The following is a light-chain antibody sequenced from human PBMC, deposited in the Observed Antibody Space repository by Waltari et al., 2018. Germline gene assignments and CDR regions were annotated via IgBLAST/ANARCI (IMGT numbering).Light chain of an antibody. V-gene: IGKV3-15*01. J-gene: IGKJ4*01. CDR3: QQFHTWPLT. Sequence: EIVMTQSPETLSVSPGQSVTLSCRASQNIDASLAWHQQRPGQAPRVLISGASYRVTGIPDRFSGGGSGTEFTLTISSLQSEDVAIYYCQQFHTWPLTFGGGTKVEIK. CDR2: GAS. CDR1: QNIDAS.